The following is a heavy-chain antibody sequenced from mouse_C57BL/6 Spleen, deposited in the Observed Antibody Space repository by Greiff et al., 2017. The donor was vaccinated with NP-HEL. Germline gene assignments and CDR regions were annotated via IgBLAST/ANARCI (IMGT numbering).Heavy chain of an antibody. CDR1: GFTFSDYG. CDR3: ARYYSNYVRAMDY. J-gene: IGHJ4*01. Sequence: DVMLVESGGGLVKPGGSLKLSCAASGFTFSDYGMHWVRQAPEKGLEWVAYISSGSSTIYYADTVKGRFTISRDNAKNTLFLQMTSLRSEDTAMYYCARYYSNYVRAMDYWGQGTSVTVSS. V-gene: IGHV5-17*01. D-gene: IGHD2-5*01. CDR2: ISSGSSTI.